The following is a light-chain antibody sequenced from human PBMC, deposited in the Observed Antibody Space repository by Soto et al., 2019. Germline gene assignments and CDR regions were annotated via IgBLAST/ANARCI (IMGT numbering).Light chain of an antibody. CDR2: GAS. Sequence: EIVLTQSPGTLSLSPGERATLSCRASQSVSSSYLAWYQRKPGQAPRLLIYGASSRATGIPDRFSGSGSGTDFTLTISRLEPEDFAVYYCQQYGSSLWTLGQGTKVDIK. J-gene: IGKJ1*01. CDR3: QQYGSSLWT. CDR1: QSVSSSY. V-gene: IGKV3-20*01.